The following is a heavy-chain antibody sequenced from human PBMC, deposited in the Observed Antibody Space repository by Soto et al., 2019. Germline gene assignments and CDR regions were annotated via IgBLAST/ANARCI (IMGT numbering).Heavy chain of an antibody. CDR3: ARDRAQGYYYGMDV. CDR1: GGTFRSYA. J-gene: IGHJ6*02. CDR2: IIPIFGTA. Sequence: GASVKVSCKASGGTFRSYAISWVRQAPGQGLEWMGGIIPIFGTANYAQKFQGRVTITADESTSTAYMELSSLRSEDTAVYYCARDRAQGYYYGMDVWGQGTTVTVSS. V-gene: IGHV1-69*13.